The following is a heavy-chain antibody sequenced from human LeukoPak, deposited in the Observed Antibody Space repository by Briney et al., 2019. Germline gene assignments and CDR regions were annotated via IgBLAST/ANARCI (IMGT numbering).Heavy chain of an antibody. Sequence: GGSLKISCKGSGYSFTSYWIGWVRQMPGKGLEWMGIIYPGDSDTRYSPSFQGQVTISADKSISTAYLQWSSLKASDTAMYYCARLPYYYDSSGPYFDYWGQGTLVTVSS. J-gene: IGHJ4*02. CDR3: ARLPYYYDSSGPYFDY. D-gene: IGHD3-22*01. CDR1: GYSFTSYW. V-gene: IGHV5-51*01. CDR2: IYPGDSDT.